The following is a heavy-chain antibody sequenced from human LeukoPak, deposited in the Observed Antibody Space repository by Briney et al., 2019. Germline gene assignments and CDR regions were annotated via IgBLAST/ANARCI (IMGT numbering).Heavy chain of an antibody. CDR1: GFTFSSYS. Sequence: GGSLRLSCAASGFTFSSYSMNWVRQAPGKGLEWVSSISSSSSYIYYADSVKGRFTISRDNAKNSLCLQMNSLRAEDTAVYYCARASPITIFGVVTPADAFDIWGQGTMVTVSS. CDR3: ARASPITIFGVVTPADAFDI. J-gene: IGHJ3*02. CDR2: ISSSSSYI. D-gene: IGHD3-3*01. V-gene: IGHV3-21*01.